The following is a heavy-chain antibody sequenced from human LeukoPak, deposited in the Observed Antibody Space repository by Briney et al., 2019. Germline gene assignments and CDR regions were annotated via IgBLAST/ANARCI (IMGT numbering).Heavy chain of an antibody. J-gene: IGHJ4*02. CDR1: GFAFNKYW. CDR2: IIGDGSTT. CDR3: ATGNYYDSRGYYTFGH. V-gene: IGHV3-74*01. Sequence: GGSLRLSCAASGFAFNKYWMHWVRQAPGKGLVWVSRIIGDGSTTSYADSVKGGFTISRDNAKNTLYLQMSSLRAEDTAVYYCATGNYYDSRGYYTFGHWGQGTLVTVSS. D-gene: IGHD3-22*01.